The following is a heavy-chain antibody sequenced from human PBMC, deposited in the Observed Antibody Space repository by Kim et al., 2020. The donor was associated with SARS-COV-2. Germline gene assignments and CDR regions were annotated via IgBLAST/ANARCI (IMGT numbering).Heavy chain of an antibody. CDR3: ARGTAARPLRYYGMDV. J-gene: IGHJ6*02. CDR2: ISSSSSYI. D-gene: IGHD6-6*01. Sequence: GGSLRLSCAASGFTFSSYSMNWVRQAPGKGLEWVSSISSSSSYIYYADSVKGRFTISRDNAKNSLYLQMNSLRAEDTAVYYCARGTAARPLRYYGMDVWGQGTTVTVSS. CDR1: GFTFSSYS. V-gene: IGHV3-21*01.